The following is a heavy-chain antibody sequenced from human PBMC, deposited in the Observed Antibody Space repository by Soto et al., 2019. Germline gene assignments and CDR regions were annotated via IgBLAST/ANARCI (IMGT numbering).Heavy chain of an antibody. V-gene: IGHV4-59*08. D-gene: IGHD3-22*01. CDR3: ARSYYDSTGFAVDP. J-gene: IGHJ5*02. Sequence: PGGSLRLSCAASGFTFSSYWMSWVRQAPGKGLEWIGFMYFGGSFNYNPSLSSRVTLSVETSKNQFSMKVTSVTASDTAVYYCARSYYDSTGFAVDPWGQGTLVTVSS. CDR1: GFTFSSYW. CDR2: MYFGGSF.